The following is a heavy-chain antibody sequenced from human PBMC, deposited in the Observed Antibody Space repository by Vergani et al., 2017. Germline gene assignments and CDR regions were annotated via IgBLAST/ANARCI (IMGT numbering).Heavy chain of an antibody. D-gene: IGHD4-11*01. J-gene: IGHJ6*03. CDR1: GGSFTSYH. CDR2: IDHTGRP. Sequence: QVQLQQWGGGLLKPSETLSLTCVVNGGSFTSYHWTWIRQSPGEGLEWVGDIDHTGRPDYNPSLKSRLTMSVDKSLNQFSLTLNSVTATDTAIYFCARVNTETNGHLYYYYYRDVCLQGTAVTVS. V-gene: IGHV4-34*01. CDR3: ARVNTETNGHLYYYYYRDV.